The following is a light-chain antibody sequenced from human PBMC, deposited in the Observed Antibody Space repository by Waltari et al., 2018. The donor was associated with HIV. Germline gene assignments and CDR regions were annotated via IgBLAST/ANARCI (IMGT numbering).Light chain of an antibody. Sequence: QSVLTQPPSVSAPPGQKVTISCSGSSSNIGNNFVSWYQQLPRTAPKLLNYENNYRPSGIPDRFSGSKAVTSATLDISGLQTGDEATYFCETWDSSLSVVVFGGGTKLTVL. V-gene: IGLV1-51*02. CDR1: SSNIGNNF. CDR2: ENN. J-gene: IGLJ2*01. CDR3: ETWDSSLSVVV.